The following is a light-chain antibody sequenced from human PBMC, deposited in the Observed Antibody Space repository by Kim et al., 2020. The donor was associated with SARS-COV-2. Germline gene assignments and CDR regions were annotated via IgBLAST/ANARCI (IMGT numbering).Light chain of an antibody. CDR3: QQYNNWPPPIT. CDR1: QSVSSN. CDR2: GAS. J-gene: IGKJ5*01. Sequence: PGERATLSCRASQSVSSNLAWYQQKPGQAPRLLIYGASTRATGIPARFSGSGSGTEFTLTISSLQSEDFAVYYCQQYNNWPPPITFGQGTRLEIK. V-gene: IGKV3-15*01.